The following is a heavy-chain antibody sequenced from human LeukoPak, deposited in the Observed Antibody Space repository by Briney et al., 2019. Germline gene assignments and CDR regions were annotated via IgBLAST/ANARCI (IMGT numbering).Heavy chain of an antibody. J-gene: IGHJ4*02. CDR3: ARGSYYDFWSGYGWETFFFDY. CDR1: GGSVSNTNYY. V-gene: IGHV4-39*07. Sequence: SETLSLTCTVSGGSVSNTNYYWSWIRQPPGTGLEWIGEINYSGGTDYNSSLKSRVFISVDTSKNQFSLKVTSVSAADTAIYYCARGSYYDFWSGYGWETFFFDYWGQGHLVAVSS. D-gene: IGHD3-3*01. CDR2: INYSGGT.